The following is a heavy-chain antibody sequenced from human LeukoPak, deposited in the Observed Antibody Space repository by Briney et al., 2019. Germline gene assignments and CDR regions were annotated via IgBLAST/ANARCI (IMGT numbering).Heavy chain of an antibody. V-gene: IGHV1-18*01. CDR1: GYTFTNYA. CDR2: ISVYSDDT. Sequence: ASVKVSCKASGYTFTNYAISWVRQAPGQGLEWMGWISVYSDDTKSAQNLQVRITMTKDTSTSTAYMELRSLRSDDTAVYYCAREADSSGYFFRPDYWGQGTLVTVSS. CDR3: AREADSSGYFFRPDY. D-gene: IGHD3-22*01. J-gene: IGHJ4*02.